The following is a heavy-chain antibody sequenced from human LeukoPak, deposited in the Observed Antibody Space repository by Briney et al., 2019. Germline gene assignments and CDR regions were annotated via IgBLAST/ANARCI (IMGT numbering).Heavy chain of an antibody. Sequence: ASVKVSCKASGYTFTGYYMHWVRQAPGQGLEWMGWINPNSGGTNYAQKCQGRVTMTRDTSISTAYMELSRLRSDDTAVYYCARVSSWIQLWLRYWGQGTLVTVSS. D-gene: IGHD5-18*01. V-gene: IGHV1-2*02. CDR3: ARVSSWIQLWLRY. J-gene: IGHJ4*02. CDR1: GYTFTGYY. CDR2: INPNSGGT.